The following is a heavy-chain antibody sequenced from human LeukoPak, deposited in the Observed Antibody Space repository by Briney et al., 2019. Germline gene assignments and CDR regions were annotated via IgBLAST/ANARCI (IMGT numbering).Heavy chain of an antibody. D-gene: IGHD3-3*01. J-gene: IGHJ5*02. CDR2: IYSSGST. V-gene: IGHV4-31*03. CDR3: ARDERGYNILDR. Sequence: SETLSLTCTLSGDSITNGPYYWSWIRQYPGAGLEWIGYIYSSGSTYYNPSLKSRLSISLDTSKNQFSLNVSSVTAADTAIYYCARDERGYNILDRWGQGTLVTVSS. CDR1: GDSITNGPYY.